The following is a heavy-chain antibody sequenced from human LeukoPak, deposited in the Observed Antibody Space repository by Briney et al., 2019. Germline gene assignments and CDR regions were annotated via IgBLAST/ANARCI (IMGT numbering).Heavy chain of an antibody. CDR2: INPNSGGT. CDR3: ARQQWLVWVGLRYNWFDP. D-gene: IGHD6-19*01. CDR1: GYTFTGYC. Sequence: ASVKVSCKASGYTFTGYCMHWVRQAPGQGLEWMGWINPNSGGTNYAQKFQGRVTMTRDTSISTAYMELSRLRSDDTAVYYCARQQWLVWVGLRYNWFDPWGQGTLVTVSS. V-gene: IGHV1-2*02. J-gene: IGHJ5*02.